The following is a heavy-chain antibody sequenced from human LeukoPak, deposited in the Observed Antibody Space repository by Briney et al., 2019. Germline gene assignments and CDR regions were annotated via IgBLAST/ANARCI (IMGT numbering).Heavy chain of an antibody. CDR3: ARAARTCFDY. CDR1: GGSISSYY. D-gene: IGHD5-18*01. J-gene: IGHJ4*02. V-gene: IGHV4-59*01. Sequence: SETLSLTCAVYGGSISSYYWSWIRQPPGKGLEWIGYIYYSGSTNYNPSLKSRVTISVDTSKNQFSLKLSSVTAADTAVYYCARAARTCFDYWGQGTLVTVSS. CDR2: IYYSGST.